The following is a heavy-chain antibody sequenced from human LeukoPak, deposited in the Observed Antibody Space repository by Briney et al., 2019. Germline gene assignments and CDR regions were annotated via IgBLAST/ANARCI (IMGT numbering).Heavy chain of an antibody. CDR1: GGSISSYY. D-gene: IGHD3-16*02. Sequence: RPSQTLSLTRTVSGGSISSYYWSWIRQPARERLEWIGRIYTSGSTNSNPSLRSRVTMSVATSKNRFSLKLSSVTAADTAVYYCARGRDYVWGSYRPDAFDIWGQGTMVTVSS. J-gene: IGHJ3*02. CDR2: IYTSGST. CDR3: ARGRDYVWGSYRPDAFDI. V-gene: IGHV4-4*07.